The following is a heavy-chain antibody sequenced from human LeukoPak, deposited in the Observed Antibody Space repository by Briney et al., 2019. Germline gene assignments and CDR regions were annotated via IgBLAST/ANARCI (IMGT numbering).Heavy chain of an antibody. J-gene: IGHJ4*02. Sequence: SETLSLTCAVYGGSFSGYYWSWIRQPPGKGLEWIGEINHSGSTNYNLSLKSRVTISVDTSKNQFSLKLSSVTAADTAVYYCASAGSLRYYFDYWGQGTLVTVSS. CDR1: GGSFSGYY. V-gene: IGHV4-34*01. CDR3: ASAGSLRYYFDY. CDR2: INHSGST. D-gene: IGHD5/OR15-5a*01.